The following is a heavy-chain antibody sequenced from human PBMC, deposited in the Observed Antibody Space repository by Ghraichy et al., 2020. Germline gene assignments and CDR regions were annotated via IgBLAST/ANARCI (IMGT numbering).Heavy chain of an antibody. CDR3: ARSSLGGYYYYDSSGYRFGPYGMDV. J-gene: IGHJ6*02. CDR1: GDSVSSNSAA. CDR2: TYYRSKWYN. Sequence: SQTLSLTCAISGDSVSSNSAAWNWIRQSPSRGLEWLGRTYYRSKWYNDYAVSVKSRITINPDTSKNQFSLQLNSVTPEDTAVYYCARSSLGGYYYYDSSGYRFGPYGMDVWGQGTTVTVSS. D-gene: IGHD3-22*01. V-gene: IGHV6-1*01.